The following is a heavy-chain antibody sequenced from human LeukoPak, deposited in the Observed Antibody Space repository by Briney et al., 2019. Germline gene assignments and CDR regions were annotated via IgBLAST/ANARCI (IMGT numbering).Heavy chain of an antibody. J-gene: IGHJ6*04. CDR2: ISSSSSYI. Sequence: KSGGSLRLSCAASGFTFSSYSMNWVRQAPGKGLEWVSSISSSSSYIYYADSVKGRFTISRDNAKNSLYLQMSSLRAEDTAVYYCARESIPVMDVWGKGTTVTVSS. CDR3: ARESIPVMDV. D-gene: IGHD2-21*01. V-gene: IGHV3-21*01. CDR1: GFTFSSYS.